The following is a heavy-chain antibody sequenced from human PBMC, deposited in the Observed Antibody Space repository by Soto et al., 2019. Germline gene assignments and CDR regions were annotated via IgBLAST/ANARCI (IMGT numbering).Heavy chain of an antibody. V-gene: IGHV4-30-4*08. D-gene: IGHD3-22*01. CDR1: GASISMEDYY. CDR2: IHSSGSI. Sequence: PSETLSLTCTVSGASISMEDYYWSWFRQPPGRGLEWIGYIHSSGSIYYNPSLKSRATMSVDTARNQFSLKVSSVTVADTAVYYCARDLDGLHDDNSGPYPRPGWGQGTLVT. J-gene: IGHJ1*01. CDR3: ARDLDGLHDDNSGPYPRPG.